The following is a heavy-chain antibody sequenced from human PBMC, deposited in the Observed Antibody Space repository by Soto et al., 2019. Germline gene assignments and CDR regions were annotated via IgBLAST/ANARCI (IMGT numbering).Heavy chain of an antibody. D-gene: IGHD6-19*01. CDR1: GGSISSYY. CDR2: IYYSGST. CDR3: AREGSGWPYNWFDP. V-gene: IGHV4-59*01. J-gene: IGHJ5*02. Sequence: PSESLSLSCTVSGGSISSYYWSWIRQPPGKGLEWIGYIYYSGSTNYNPSLKSRVTISVDTSKNQFSLKLSSVTAADTAVYYCAREGSGWPYNWFDPWGQGTLVTVS.